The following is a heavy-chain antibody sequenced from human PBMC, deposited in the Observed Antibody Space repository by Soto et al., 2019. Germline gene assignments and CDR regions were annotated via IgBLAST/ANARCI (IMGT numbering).Heavy chain of an antibody. D-gene: IGHD1-26*01. CDR1: GYTFTVYY. CDR2: IKPKSGGT. J-gene: IGHJ4*02. CDR3: ARDLGKGGGSPGFDY. Sequence: QVQLVQSGAEVKKPGASVNVSCKASGYTFTVYYMHWVRQGRGQGLVWMGWIKPKSGGTMYPQELQGRVTMTWDTSISTGYMAVTRLRSDETAVYCCARDLGKGGGSPGFDYWGQGTLVSVSS. V-gene: IGHV1-2*02.